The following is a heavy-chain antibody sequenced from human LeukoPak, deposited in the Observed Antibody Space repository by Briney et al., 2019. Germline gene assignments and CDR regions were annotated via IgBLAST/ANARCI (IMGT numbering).Heavy chain of an antibody. V-gene: IGHV3-7*04. CDR3: AKDNHSGFDY. CDR1: GFTLSSDW. Sequence: GGSLRLSCVVSGFTLSSDWMSWVRQAPGKGLEWVANIKKDGIEKYYVESVKGRFTISRDNSKNTLYLQMNSLRAEDTAVYYCAKDNHSGFDYWGQGTLVTVSS. D-gene: IGHD1-14*01. CDR2: IKKDGIEK. J-gene: IGHJ4*02.